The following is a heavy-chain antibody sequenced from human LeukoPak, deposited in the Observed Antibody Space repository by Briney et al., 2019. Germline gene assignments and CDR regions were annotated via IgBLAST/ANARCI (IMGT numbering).Heavy chain of an antibody. CDR1: GYTFTSYA. J-gene: IGHJ4*02. D-gene: IGHD4-17*01. V-gene: IGHV1-3*01. Sequence: GASVKVSCKASGYTFTSYAMHWVRQAPGQRLEWMGWINAGNGNTKYSQKFQGRVTITRDTSASTAYMELSSLRSEDTAVYYCAVGPEDYGDYAVEFDYWGQGTLVTVSS. CDR3: AVGPEDYGDYAVEFDY. CDR2: INAGNGNT.